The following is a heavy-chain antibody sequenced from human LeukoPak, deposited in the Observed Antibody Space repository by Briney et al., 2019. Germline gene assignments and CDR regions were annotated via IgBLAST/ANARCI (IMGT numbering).Heavy chain of an antibody. Sequence: SSETLSLTCTVSGGSISSYYWSWIRQPPGKGLEWNGYIYYSGSTNYNPSLKSRVTISVDTSKNQFSLKLSSVTAADTAVYYCARQGPTVVSARWFDPRGQGTLVTVSS. V-gene: IGHV4-59*08. CDR3: ARQGPTVVSARWFDP. CDR1: GGSISSYY. D-gene: IGHD4-17*01. CDR2: IYYSGST. J-gene: IGHJ5*02.